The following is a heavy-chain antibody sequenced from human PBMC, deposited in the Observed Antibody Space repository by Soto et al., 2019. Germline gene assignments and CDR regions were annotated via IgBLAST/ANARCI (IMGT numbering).Heavy chain of an antibody. D-gene: IGHD2-15*01. CDR1: GGSFSGYY. J-gene: IGHJ4*02. CDR3: ARGRGGYCSGGICYHELGPGY. V-gene: IGHV4-34*01. CDR2: INHSGST. Sequence: QVQLQQWGAGLLKPSETLSLTCAVYGGSFSGYYWSWIRQPPGKGLAWIGEINHSGSTNYNPSLKSRVTISVDTSKNQFSLKLSSVTAADTAVYYCARGRGGYCSGGICYHELGPGYCGQGTLVTGSS.